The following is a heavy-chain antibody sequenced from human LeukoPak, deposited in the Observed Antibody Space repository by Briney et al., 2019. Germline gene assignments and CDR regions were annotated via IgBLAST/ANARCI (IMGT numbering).Heavy chain of an antibody. D-gene: IGHD1-7*01. CDR1: GFTFDDYG. V-gene: IGHV3-20*04. J-gene: IGHJ6*03. Sequence: PGGSLRLSCAASGFTFDDYGMSWVRQAPGKGLEWVSGINWNGGSTGYADSVKGRFTISRDNAKNSLYLQMNSLRAEDTALYYCARDGSLELRYMDLWGKGTTVSVSS. CDR2: INWNGGST. CDR3: ARDGSLELRYMDL.